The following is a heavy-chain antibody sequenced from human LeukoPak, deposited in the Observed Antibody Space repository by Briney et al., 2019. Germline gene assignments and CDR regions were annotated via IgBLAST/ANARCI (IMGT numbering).Heavy chain of an antibody. V-gene: IGHV3-23*01. CDR1: KFSFSTSA. Sequence: GESLRLSCAASKFSFSTSAMSWVRQAPGTGLEWVSAISGSGGTTYYADSVRGRFTISRDNSKDTLYLQMNSLRAEDTAVYYCAKDWLRSSFDYWGQGTLVTVSS. CDR2: ISGSGGTT. J-gene: IGHJ4*02. D-gene: IGHD5-18*01. CDR3: AKDWLRSSFDY.